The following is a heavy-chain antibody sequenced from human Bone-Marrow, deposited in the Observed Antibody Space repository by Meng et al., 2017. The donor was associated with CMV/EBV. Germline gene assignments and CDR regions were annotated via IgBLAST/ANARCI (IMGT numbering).Heavy chain of an antibody. D-gene: IGHD3-22*01. V-gene: IGHV1-69*08. Sequence: QVTLVQSGGGVKKPGPSGKVSCKASGGTFSSYTISWVRQAPGQGLEWMGRIIPILGIANYAQKFQGRVTITADKSTSTAYMELSSLRSEDTAVYYCAREDSSGYSYYFDYWGQGTLVTVSS. J-gene: IGHJ4*02. CDR3: AREDSSGYSYYFDY. CDR2: IIPILGIA. CDR1: GGTFSSYT.